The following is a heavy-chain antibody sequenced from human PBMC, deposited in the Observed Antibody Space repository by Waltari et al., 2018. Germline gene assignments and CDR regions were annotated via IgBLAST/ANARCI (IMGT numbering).Heavy chain of an antibody. J-gene: IGHJ4*02. D-gene: IGHD3-10*01. CDR1: GGSISRSSYY. Sequence: QLQLQESGPGLVKPSETLSLTCTVSGGSISRSSYYWGWNRQPPGKGLEWIGSIYYSGITYYNPSLKSRVTISVDTSKNQFSLKLSSVTAADTAVYYCARHPFTMVRGVIKGFDYWGQGTLVTVSS. CDR3: ARHPFTMVRGVIKGFDY. V-gene: IGHV4-39*07. CDR2: IYYSGIT.